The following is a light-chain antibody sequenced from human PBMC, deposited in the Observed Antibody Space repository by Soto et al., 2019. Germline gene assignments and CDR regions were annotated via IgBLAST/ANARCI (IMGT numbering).Light chain of an antibody. Sequence: QSALTQPASVSGSPGQSITISCTGTNSDVGSHNFVSWYQQYPGKAPKLLIYEASKRPSGLSNRFSGSKSGNTASLTISGLQAEDEADYYCCSLTNGATWVFCGGPKLTVL. J-gene: IGLJ3*02. CDR2: EAS. CDR1: NSDVGSHNF. V-gene: IGLV2-23*01. CDR3: CSLTNGATWV.